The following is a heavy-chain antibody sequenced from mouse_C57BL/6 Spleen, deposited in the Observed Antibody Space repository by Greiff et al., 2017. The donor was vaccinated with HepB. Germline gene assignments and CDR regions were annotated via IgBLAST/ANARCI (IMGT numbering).Heavy chain of an antibody. CDR3: ARGGSGDVRAMDY. J-gene: IGHJ4*01. CDR2: IYPGDGDT. Sequence: VQLVESGAELVKPGASVKISCKASGYAFSSYWMNWVKQRPGKGLEWIGQIYPGDGDTNYNGKFKGKATLTADKSSSTAYMQLSSLTSEDSAVYFCARGGSGDVRAMDYWGQGTSVTVSS. D-gene: IGHD3-2*02. CDR1: GYAFSSYW. V-gene: IGHV1-80*01.